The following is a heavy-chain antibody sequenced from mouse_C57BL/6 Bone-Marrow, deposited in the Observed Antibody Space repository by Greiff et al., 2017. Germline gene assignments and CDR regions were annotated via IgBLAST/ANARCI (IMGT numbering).Heavy chain of an antibody. CDR1: GSTFTSYG. D-gene: IGHD1-1*02. Sequence: QVQLQQSGAELARPGASVKLSCKASGSTFTSYGISWVKQRTGQGLEWIGEISPSSGTTYYNEKFKGTAPLTAYKSSSTAYMELRSRTSEDSAVYFCAKLWSDSAYWGQGTLVTVSA. J-gene: IGHJ3*01. V-gene: IGHV1-81*01. CDR2: ISPSSGTT. CDR3: AKLWSDSAY.